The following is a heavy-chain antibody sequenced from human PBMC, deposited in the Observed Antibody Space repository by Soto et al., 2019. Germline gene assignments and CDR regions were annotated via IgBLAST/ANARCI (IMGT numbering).Heavy chain of an antibody. V-gene: IGHV3-73*01. CDR2: IRSKTNSYAA. Sequence: LRLSCAASGFTFSGSAMHWVRQASGKGLEWVGRIRSKTNSYAAAYAASVKGRFTISRDDSKDTAYLQMNSLKTEDTAVYYCTRDPRNYYDSIGSANWFDPWGQGTLVTVSS. CDR1: GFTFSGSA. J-gene: IGHJ5*02. CDR3: TRDPRNYYDSIGSANWFDP. D-gene: IGHD3-22*01.